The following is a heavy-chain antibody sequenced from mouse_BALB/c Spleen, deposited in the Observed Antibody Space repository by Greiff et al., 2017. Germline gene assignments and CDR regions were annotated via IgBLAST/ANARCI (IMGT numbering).Heavy chain of an antibody. J-gene: IGHJ3*01. CDR3: ARSFGTGFAY. CDR2: ISSGGGNT. CDR1: GFTFSSYT. V-gene: IGHV5-9*03. D-gene: IGHD3-1*01. Sequence: EVNLVESGGGLVKPGGSLKLSCAASGFTFSSYTMSWVRQTPEKRLEWVATISSGGGNTYYPDSVKGRFTISRDNAKNNLYLQMSSLRSEDTALYYCARSFGTGFAYWGQGTLVTVSA.